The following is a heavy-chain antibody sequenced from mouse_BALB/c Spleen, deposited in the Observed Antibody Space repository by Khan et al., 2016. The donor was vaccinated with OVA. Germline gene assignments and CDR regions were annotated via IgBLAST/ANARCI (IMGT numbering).Heavy chain of an antibody. CDR1: DFSLANYG. CDR2: IWSGGIT. V-gene: IGHV2-2*02. CDR3: ARNRNGYFDS. Sequence: QVQLKQSGPGLVQPSQSLSITCTVSDFSLANYGVHWVRQSPGKGLEWLGVIWSGGITDYNATFISRLSISKDNSKGQVFFKMNSLQANDTAIYYCARNRNGYFDSWGQGSTLTVSS. J-gene: IGHJ2*01. D-gene: IGHD1-1*02.